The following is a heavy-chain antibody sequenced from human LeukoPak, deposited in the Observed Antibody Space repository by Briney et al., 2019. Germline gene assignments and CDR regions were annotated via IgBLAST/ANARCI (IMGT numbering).Heavy chain of an antibody. CDR3: AKDKSLYGSGSYLLDY. V-gene: IGHV3-21*01. CDR2: ISSNSKYI. CDR1: GFTFSNYS. D-gene: IGHD3-10*01. Sequence: KAGGSLRLSCAASGFTFSNYSMNWVRQAPGKGLEWVSSISSNSKYIYYADSVKGRFTISRDNSKNTLYLQMNSLRAEDTAVYYCAKDKSLYGSGSYLLDYWGQGTLVTVSS. J-gene: IGHJ4*02.